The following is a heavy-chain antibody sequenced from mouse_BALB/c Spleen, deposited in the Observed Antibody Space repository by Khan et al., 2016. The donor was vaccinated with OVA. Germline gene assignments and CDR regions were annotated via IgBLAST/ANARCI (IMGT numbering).Heavy chain of an antibody. J-gene: IGHJ2*02. CDR3: ARVYGGDFDY. Sequence: VQLKQSGPGLVKPSQSLSLTCTVTGYSITSDYAWNWIRQFPGNKLEWMGFISYSGNTKYNPSLKSRFSITRDTSENQFFLQLNSVTTEDTATYYCARVYGGDFDYWGQGTSLTVSS. V-gene: IGHV3-2*02. CDR2: ISYSGNT. D-gene: IGHD1-1*01. CDR1: GYSITSDYA.